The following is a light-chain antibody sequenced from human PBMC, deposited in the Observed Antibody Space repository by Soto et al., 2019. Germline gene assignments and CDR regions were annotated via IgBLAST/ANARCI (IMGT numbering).Light chain of an antibody. J-gene: IGKJ3*01. V-gene: IGKV3-20*01. CDR3: QQYGSSLFT. CDR1: QSVSSSY. Sequence: EIVLTQSTGTLSLSPGERATLSCRASQSVSSSYLAWYQQKPGQAPRLLIYGASSRATGIPDRFSGSGSGTDFTLTISRLEPEDCAVYYCQQYGSSLFTFGPRTKVDIK. CDR2: GAS.